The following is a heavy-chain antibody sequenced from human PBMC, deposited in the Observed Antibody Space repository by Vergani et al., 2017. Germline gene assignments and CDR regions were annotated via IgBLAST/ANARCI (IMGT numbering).Heavy chain of an antibody. V-gene: IGHV4-39*01. CDR3: AKHSTVEWLVKLGWIDP. D-gene: IGHD6-19*01. CDR1: GASIRSSNYY. CDR2: IYYSGNT. Sequence: QLQLQESGPGLVKPSATLSLTCSVSGASIRSSNYYWGWIRQPPGKGLGWIASIYYSGNTYYNPSLKSRVTISVDTSKNQFSLKLSSVTAADTAVYFCAKHSTVEWLVKLGWIDPWGQGILVIVSS. J-gene: IGHJ5*02.